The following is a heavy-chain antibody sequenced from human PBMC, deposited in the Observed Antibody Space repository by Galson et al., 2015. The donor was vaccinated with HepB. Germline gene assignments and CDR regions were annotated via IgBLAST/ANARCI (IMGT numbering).Heavy chain of an antibody. CDR1: GFTFTSSA. D-gene: IGHD3-10*01. Sequence: SVKVSCKAFGFTFTSSAVQWVRQARGQRLEWIGWIVVGSGNTNYAQKFQERVTITRDMSTSTAYMELSSLRSEDTAVYYCAADQRDYYGSGSYENWGQGTLVTVSS. CDR3: AADQRDYYGSGSYEN. CDR2: IVVGSGNT. J-gene: IGHJ4*02. V-gene: IGHV1-58*01.